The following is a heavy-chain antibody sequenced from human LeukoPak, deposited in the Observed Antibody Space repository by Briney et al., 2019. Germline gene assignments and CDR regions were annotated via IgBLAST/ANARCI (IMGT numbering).Heavy chain of an antibody. CDR3: ARDLTPDPTIVLPTW. Sequence: QPGGSLRLSCAASGFTFSTYEMNWVRQAPGKGLEWVSYISISGTTIYYADSVKGRFTISRDNAKNSLYLQMNSLRAEDTAVYYCARDLTPDPTIVLPTWWGQGTLVTVSS. D-gene: IGHD2/OR15-2a*01. CDR1: GFTFSTYE. V-gene: IGHV3-48*03. J-gene: IGHJ4*02. CDR2: ISISGTTI.